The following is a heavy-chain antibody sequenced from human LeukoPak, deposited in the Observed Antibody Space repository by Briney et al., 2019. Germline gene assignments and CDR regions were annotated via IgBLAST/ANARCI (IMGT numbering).Heavy chain of an antibody. CDR1: GYTFTGYG. V-gene: IGHV1-18*01. J-gene: IGHJ4*02. CDR3: ARANPYYYGSGSYIVPDY. CDR2: ISAYNGNT. Sequence: GASVKVSCKASGYTFTGYGISWVRQAPGQGLEWMGWISAYNGNTNYAQKLQGRVSMTTDTSTSTAYMELRSLRSDDTAVYYCARANPYYYGSGSYIVPDYWGQGTLVTVSS. D-gene: IGHD3-10*01.